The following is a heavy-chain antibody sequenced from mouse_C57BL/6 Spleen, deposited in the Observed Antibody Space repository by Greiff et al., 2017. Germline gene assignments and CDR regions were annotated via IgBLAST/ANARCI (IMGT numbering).Heavy chain of an antibody. J-gene: IGHJ4*01. D-gene: IGHD1-1*01. V-gene: IGHV1-64*01. CDR2: IHPNSGST. CDR3: ARRTSYGGDAMDY. Sequence: QVQLQQPGAELVKPGASVKLSCKASGYTFTGYWMHWVKQRPGQGLEWIGMIHPNSGSTNYNEKFKSKATLTVDKSSSTAYMQLSSLTSEDSAVYYCARRTSYGGDAMDYWGQGTSVTVSS. CDR1: GYTFTGYW.